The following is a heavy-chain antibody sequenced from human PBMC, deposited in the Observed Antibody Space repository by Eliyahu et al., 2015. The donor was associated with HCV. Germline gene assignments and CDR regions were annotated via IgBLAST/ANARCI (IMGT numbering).Heavy chain of an antibody. Sequence: QVQLQESGPGLVKPSQTLSLTCSVSGGSISSGGYYWSWIRQHPEKGLEWIGYIYYSGSTYYIPSLKSRVAISVDTSKNQFSLKLSSVTAADTAVYYCARGLTTVTHYFDYWGQGTLVTVSS. CDR2: IYYSGST. CDR1: GGSISSGGYY. J-gene: IGHJ4*02. D-gene: IGHD4-17*01. V-gene: IGHV4-31*03. CDR3: ARGLTTVTHYFDY.